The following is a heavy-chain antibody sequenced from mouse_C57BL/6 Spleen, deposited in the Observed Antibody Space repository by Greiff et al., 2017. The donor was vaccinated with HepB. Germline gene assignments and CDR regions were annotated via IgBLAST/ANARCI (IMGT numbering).Heavy chain of an antibody. V-gene: IGHV1-26*01. Sequence: EVQLQQSGPELVKPGASVKISCKASGYTFTDYYMNWVKQSHGKSLEWIGDINPNNGGTSYNQKFKGKATLTVDKSSSTAYMELRSLTSEDSAVYYCAMRITPPWFAYWGQGTLVTVSA. D-gene: IGHD2-4*01. CDR3: AMRITPPWFAY. J-gene: IGHJ3*01. CDR1: GYTFTDYY. CDR2: INPNNGGT.